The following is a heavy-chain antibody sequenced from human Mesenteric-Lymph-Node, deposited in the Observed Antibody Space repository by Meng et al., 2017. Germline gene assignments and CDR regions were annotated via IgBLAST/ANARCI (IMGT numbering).Heavy chain of an antibody. Sequence: EVHLVESGGGLVKTGGSLSLSCAASGFTFSSYSMNWVRQAPGKGVEWVSSISSSSYIYYAGSVKGRFTISRDNAKNSLYLQINSLRAEDAAVYYCARDSGYGGVVVSVDYWGQGTLVTVSS. J-gene: IGHJ4*02. CDR1: GFTFSSYS. D-gene: IGHD1-26*01. CDR3: ARDSGYGGVVVSVDY. V-gene: IGHV3-21*01. CDR2: ISSSSYI.